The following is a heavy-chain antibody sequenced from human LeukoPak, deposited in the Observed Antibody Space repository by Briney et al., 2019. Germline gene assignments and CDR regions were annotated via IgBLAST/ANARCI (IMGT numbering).Heavy chain of an antibody. V-gene: IGHV4-34*01. CDR1: GGSFSDYY. CDR2: INHSGST. J-gene: IGHJ6*03. Sequence: SETLSLTCAVYGGSFSDYYWSWIRQPPGKGLEYIGEINHSGSTNYNPSLKSRVTISVDKSKNQFSLKLSSVTAADTAVYYCARANDYGDPLPRYMDVWGKGTTVTVSS. CDR3: ARANDYGDPLPRYMDV. D-gene: IGHD4-17*01.